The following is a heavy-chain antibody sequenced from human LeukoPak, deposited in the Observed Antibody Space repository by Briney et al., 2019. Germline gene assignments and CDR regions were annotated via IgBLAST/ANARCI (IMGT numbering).Heavy chain of an antibody. CDR1: GFTFSSYA. Sequence: GGSLRLSCAASGFTFSSYAMHWVRQAPGKGLEWVAVISYDGSNKYYADSVKGRFTISRDNSKNTLYLQMNSLRAEDTAVYYCARDLRPYHDSSGPYDYWGQGTLVIVSS. V-gene: IGHV3-30*04. CDR2: ISYDGSNK. J-gene: IGHJ4*02. CDR3: ARDLRPYHDSSGPYDY. D-gene: IGHD3-22*01.